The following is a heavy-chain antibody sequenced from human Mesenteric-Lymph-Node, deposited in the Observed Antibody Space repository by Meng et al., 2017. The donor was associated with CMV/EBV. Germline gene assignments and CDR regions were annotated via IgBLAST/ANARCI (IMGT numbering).Heavy chain of an antibody. V-gene: IGHV3-23*01. CDR2: ISPSGGTT. CDR1: EFTFSNYA. Sequence: GESLKISCAASEFTFSNYAMSWVRQAPGKGLEWVSAISPSGGTTYYADSVKGRFTISRDNSKNTLYLQMNSLRAEDTAVYYCAKAYFDFWSGDPRWGQGTLVTVSS. CDR3: AKAYFDFWSGDPR. J-gene: IGHJ4*02. D-gene: IGHD3-3*01.